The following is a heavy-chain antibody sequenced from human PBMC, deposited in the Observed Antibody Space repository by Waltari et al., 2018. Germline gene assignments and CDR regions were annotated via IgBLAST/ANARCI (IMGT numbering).Heavy chain of an antibody. Sequence: QVQLQESGPGLVKPSETLSLTCAVSGYSLSRGYYWGWIRQPPGKGLEWIGSIYHSGSTYYNPSLKSRVTISVDTSKNQFSLKLSSVTAADTAVYYCARLAAQDGYYYYYYMDVWGKGTTVTVSS. CDR2: IYHSGST. D-gene: IGHD6-13*01. CDR3: ARLAAQDGYYYYYYMDV. V-gene: IGHV4-38-2*01. CDR1: GYSLSRGYY. J-gene: IGHJ6*03.